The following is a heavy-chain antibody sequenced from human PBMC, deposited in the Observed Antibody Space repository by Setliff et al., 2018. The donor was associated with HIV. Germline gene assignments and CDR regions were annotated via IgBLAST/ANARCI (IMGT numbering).Heavy chain of an antibody. CDR1: GGSISDYY. D-gene: IGHD2-21*02. V-gene: IGHV4-4*09. J-gene: IGHJ4*02. CDR2: IYTSGST. Sequence: PSETLSLTCTVSGGSISDYYRSWIRQPPGKGLEWIGYIYTSGSTNYNPSLKSRVTISLDTSKNQFSLKLTSVTAADTAVYYCARLSGDYYYFDYWGQGTLVTVSS. CDR3: ARLSGDYYYFDY.